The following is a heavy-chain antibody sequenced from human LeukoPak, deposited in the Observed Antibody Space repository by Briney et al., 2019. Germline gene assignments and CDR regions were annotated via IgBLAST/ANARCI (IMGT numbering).Heavy chain of an antibody. CDR1: GFTFSSYD. CDR3: ARRYSSSWSGFDP. V-gene: IGHV3-48*03. Sequence: GGSLRLSCAASGFTFSSYDMNWVRQAPGKGLEWVSYISSGASAIYYADSVEGRFTISRDNAQNSLYLQMNSLRAEDTAVYYCARRYSSSWSGFDPWGQGTLVTVSS. J-gene: IGHJ5*02. CDR2: ISSGASAI. D-gene: IGHD6-13*01.